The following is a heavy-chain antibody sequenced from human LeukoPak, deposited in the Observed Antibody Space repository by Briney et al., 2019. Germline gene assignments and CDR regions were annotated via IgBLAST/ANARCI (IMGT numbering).Heavy chain of an antibody. J-gene: IGHJ4*02. CDR2: IYTSGST. D-gene: IGHD5-12*01. Sequence: SETLSLTCTVSGGSISSYYWSWIRQPAGKGLEWIRRIYTSGSTNYNPSLKSRVTMSVDTSKNQFSLKLTSVTAADTAVYYCASGMVARFDYWGQGTLVTVSS. V-gene: IGHV4-4*07. CDR1: GGSISSYY. CDR3: ASGMVARFDY.